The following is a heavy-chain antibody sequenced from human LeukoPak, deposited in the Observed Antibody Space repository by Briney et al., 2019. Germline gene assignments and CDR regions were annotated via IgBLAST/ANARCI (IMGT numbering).Heavy chain of an antibody. CDR2: ISGSGGST. Sequence: GGSLRLSCAASGFTFSSYAMSWFRQAPGKGLEWVSAISGSGGSTYYADSVKGRFTISRDNSKNTLYLQMSSLRAEDTAVYYCAKDRQWLGVFDYWGQGTLVTVSS. CDR3: AKDRQWLGVFDY. CDR1: GFTFSSYA. D-gene: IGHD6-19*01. J-gene: IGHJ4*02. V-gene: IGHV3-23*01.